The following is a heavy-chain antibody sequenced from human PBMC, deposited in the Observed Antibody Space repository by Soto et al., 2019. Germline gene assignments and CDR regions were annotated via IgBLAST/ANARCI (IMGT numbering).Heavy chain of an antibody. CDR2: IYYSGST. D-gene: IGHD4-17*01. CDR1: GGSVSSGSYY. J-gene: IGHJ4*02. Sequence: ETLSLTCTVSGGSVSSGSYYWSWIRQPPGKGLEWIGYIYYSGSTNYNPSLKSRVTISVDTSKNQFSLKLSSVTAADTAVYYCARGFKTIDYWGQGTLVTVSS. CDR3: ARGFKTIDY. V-gene: IGHV4-61*01.